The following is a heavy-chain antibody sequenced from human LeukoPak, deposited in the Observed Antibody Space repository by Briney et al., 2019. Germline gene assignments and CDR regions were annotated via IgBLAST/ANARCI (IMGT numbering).Heavy chain of an antibody. V-gene: IGHV3-7*01. D-gene: IGHD2-21*02. J-gene: IGHJ3*02. CDR1: GFTFSSYW. CDR3: ARDPVVTAIDDAFDI. CDR2: MKQDGSEK. Sequence: GGSLRLSCAASGFTFSSYWMSWVRQAPGKGLEWVANMKQDGSEKYYVDSVKGRFTISRDNAKNSLYLQMNSLRAEDTAVYYCARDPVVTAIDDAFDIWGQGTMVTVSS.